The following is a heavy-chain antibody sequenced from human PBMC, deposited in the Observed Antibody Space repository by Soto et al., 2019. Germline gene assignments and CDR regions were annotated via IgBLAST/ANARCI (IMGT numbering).Heavy chain of an antibody. J-gene: IGHJ6*02. V-gene: IGHV1-2*02. D-gene: IGHD5-12*01. CDR1: GYTFTGYY. Sequence: ASVKVSCKASGYTFTGYYMHWVRQAPGQGLEWMGWINPNSGGTNHAQKFQGRVTMTRDTSISTAYMELSRLRSDETAVYYCARDSGYSGYVGYGMDVWGQGTTVTVSS. CDR3: ARDSGYSGYVGYGMDV. CDR2: INPNSGGT.